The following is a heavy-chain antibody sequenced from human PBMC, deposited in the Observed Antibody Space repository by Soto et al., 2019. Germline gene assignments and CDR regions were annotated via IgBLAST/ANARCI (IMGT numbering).Heavy chain of an antibody. V-gene: IGHV1-18*01. CDR1: GYTFTRSG. Sequence: ASVKVSCKASGYTFTRSGISWVRQAPGQGLEWMGWISTYNGDTNYAQTFQGRVTMTTDTSTSTVHMEVRSLRSDDTAVYYCARDMIYTSGWPYGMDVWGQGTTVNVSS. J-gene: IGHJ6*02. CDR2: ISTYNGDT. CDR3: ARDMIYTSGWPYGMDV. D-gene: IGHD6-19*01.